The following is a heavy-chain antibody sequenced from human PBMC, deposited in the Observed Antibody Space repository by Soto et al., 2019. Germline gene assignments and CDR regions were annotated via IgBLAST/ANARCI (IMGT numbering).Heavy chain of an antibody. Sequence: SETLSLTFTVSGGSFSSSTYYWGWIRQPPGKGLEWIGSMYSGGNTYYNPSLKSRVTVSVDTSKNHFSLKLTSVTAADTAMYYCARQPYDSTGYYYGAWGQGTLVTVS. J-gene: IGHJ5*02. V-gene: IGHV4-39*01. CDR3: ARQPYDSTGYYYGA. D-gene: IGHD3-22*01. CDR2: MYSGGNT. CDR1: GGSFSSSTYY.